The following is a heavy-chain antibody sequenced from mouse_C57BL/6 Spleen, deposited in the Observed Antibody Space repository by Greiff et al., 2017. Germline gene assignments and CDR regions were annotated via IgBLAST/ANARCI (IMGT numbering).Heavy chain of an antibody. J-gene: IGHJ3*01. V-gene: IGHV1-15*01. D-gene: IGHD1-1*01. CDR3: TRDEITTVVERFAY. Sequence: QVQLQQSGAELVRPGASVTLSCKASGYTFPDYEMHWVKQTPVHGLEWIGAIDPETGGTAYNQKFKGKAILTADKSSSTAYMELRSLTSEDSAVYYCTRDEITTVVERFAYWGQGTLVTVSA. CDR2: IDPETGGT. CDR1: GYTFPDYE.